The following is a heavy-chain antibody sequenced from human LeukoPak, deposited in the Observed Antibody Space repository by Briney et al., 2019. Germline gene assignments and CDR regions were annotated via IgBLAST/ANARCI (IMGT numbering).Heavy chain of an antibody. Sequence: GASVKVSCKASGYTFTGYYMRWVRQAPGQGLEWMGWINPNSGGTNYAQKFQGRVTMTRDTSISTAYMELSRLRSDDTAVYYCARDFKKNWNDVGYWGQGTLVTVSS. D-gene: IGHD1-1*01. CDR3: ARDFKKNWNDVGY. CDR1: GYTFTGYY. V-gene: IGHV1-2*02. CDR2: INPNSGGT. J-gene: IGHJ4*02.